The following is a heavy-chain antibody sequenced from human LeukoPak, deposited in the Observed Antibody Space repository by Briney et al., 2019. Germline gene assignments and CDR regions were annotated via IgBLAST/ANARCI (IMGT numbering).Heavy chain of an antibody. CDR2: IYSGGST. Sequence: GGSLRLSCAASGFTVSSNYMSWVRQAPGKGLEWVSVIYSGGSTYYADSVKGRFTISRDNSKNTLYLQMNSLRAEDTAVYYCARGPQVSSGWFLFDYWGQGTLVTVSS. V-gene: IGHV3-66*01. CDR1: GFTVSSNY. J-gene: IGHJ4*02. CDR3: ARGPQVSSGWFLFDY. D-gene: IGHD6-19*01.